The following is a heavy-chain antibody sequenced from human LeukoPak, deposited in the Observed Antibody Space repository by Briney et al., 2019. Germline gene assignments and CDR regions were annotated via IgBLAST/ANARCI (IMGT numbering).Heavy chain of an antibody. CDR1: GFTFSSYW. V-gene: IGHV3-7*01. CDR3: AREGYYGSGRLDY. D-gene: IGHD3-10*01. Sequence: QAGGSLRLSCAASGFTFSSYWMSWVRQAPGKGLEWVANIKQDGSEKYYVDSVKGRFTISRDNAKNSLYLQMNSLRAEDTAVYYCAREGYYGSGRLDYWGQGTLVTVSS. J-gene: IGHJ4*02. CDR2: IKQDGSEK.